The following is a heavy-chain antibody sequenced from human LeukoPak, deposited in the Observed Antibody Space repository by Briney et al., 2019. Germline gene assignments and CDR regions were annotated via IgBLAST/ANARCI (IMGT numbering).Heavy chain of an antibody. Sequence: RGSLRLSCAASGFTFDDYGMSWVRQAPGKGLEWVSTITTSSGGTYYADSVKGRFTISRDNSKNTLYLQMNSLRAEDTAVYYCAIAPLSSGLNYYYYYMDVWGKGTTVTISS. D-gene: IGHD6-19*01. CDR1: GFTFDDYG. V-gene: IGHV3-23*01. J-gene: IGHJ6*03. CDR2: ITTSSGGT. CDR3: AIAPLSSGLNYYYYYMDV.